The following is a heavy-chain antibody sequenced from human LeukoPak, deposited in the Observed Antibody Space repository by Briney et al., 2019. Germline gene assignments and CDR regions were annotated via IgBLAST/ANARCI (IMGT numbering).Heavy chain of an antibody. CDR3: ASFRVFAGFDY. V-gene: IGHV4-59*12. CDR2: IHYTGTT. J-gene: IGHJ4*02. Sequence: SETLSLTCTVSGASISSSYWSWIRQPPGKGLEWIGYIHYTGTTDYNPSLKSRVTTSLDTSRNQFSLKSRSVTAADTAVYYCASFRVFAGFDYWGLGALVTVSS. CDR1: GASISSSY.